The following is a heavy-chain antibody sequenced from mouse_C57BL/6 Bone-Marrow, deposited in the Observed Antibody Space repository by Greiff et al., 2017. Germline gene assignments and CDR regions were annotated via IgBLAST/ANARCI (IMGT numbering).Heavy chain of an antibody. CDR1: GYAFSSYW. J-gene: IGHJ2*01. V-gene: IGHV1-80*01. D-gene: IGHD2-3*01. Sequence: VQLQQSGAELVKPGASVKISCKASGYAFSSYWMNWVKQRPGKGLEWIGQIYPGDGDTNYNGKFKGKATRTADKSSSTSYMQLSSLTSEDSAVYFCARNGYYYFDYWGQGTTLTVSS. CDR2: IYPGDGDT. CDR3: ARNGYYYFDY.